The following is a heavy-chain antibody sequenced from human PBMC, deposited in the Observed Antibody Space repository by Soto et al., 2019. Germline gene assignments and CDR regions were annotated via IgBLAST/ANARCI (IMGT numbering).Heavy chain of an antibody. D-gene: IGHD1-26*01. CDR2: ISYEGSNK. CDR3: AKVRGSYLDY. CDR1: ELTFSRFG. J-gene: IGHJ4*02. Sequence: LRDSCAASELTFSRFGMHRVRQDPGKGLEWVAVISYEGSNKYYADSVKGRFTISRDNSKNTLALQRNSLRAEDIAVYHCAKVRGSYLDYWGQGTLVTVSS. V-gene: IGHV3-30*18.